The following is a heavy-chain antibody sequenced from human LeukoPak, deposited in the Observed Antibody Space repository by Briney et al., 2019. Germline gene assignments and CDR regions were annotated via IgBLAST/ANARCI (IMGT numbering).Heavy chain of an antibody. CDR2: IRGSGGST. D-gene: IGHD3-22*01. Sequence: PGGSLRLSCVASGFTFNTYAMSWVRQAPGKGLQFVSSIRGSGGSTYYADSVKGRFTISRDNSKNTLYLQMNSLRAEDTAVYYCAEEDYYDSSGYSGYWGQGTLVTVSS. V-gene: IGHV3-23*01. J-gene: IGHJ4*02. CDR3: AEEDYYDSSGYSGY. CDR1: GFTFNTYA.